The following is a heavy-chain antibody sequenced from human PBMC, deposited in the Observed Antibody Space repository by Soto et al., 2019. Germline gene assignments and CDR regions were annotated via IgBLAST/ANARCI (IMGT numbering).Heavy chain of an antibody. CDR1: GYTFTSYG. V-gene: IGHV1-18*01. CDR2: ISAYNGNT. J-gene: IGHJ6*02. CDR3: ARLAIGYCSSTSCYGMDV. D-gene: IGHD2-2*01. Sequence: QVQLVQSGAEVKKPGASVKVSCKASGYTFTSYGISWGRQAPGQGLEWMGWISAYNGNTNYAQKLQGRVTMTTDTSTSTAYMELRSLRSDDTAVYYCARLAIGYCSSTSCYGMDVWGQGTTVTVSS.